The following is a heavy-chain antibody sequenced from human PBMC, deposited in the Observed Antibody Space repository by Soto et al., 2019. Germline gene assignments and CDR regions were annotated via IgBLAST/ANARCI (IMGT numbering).Heavy chain of an antibody. CDR2: IYWDDDK. V-gene: IGHV2-5*02. CDR3: APRVLRTVFGLVTTTAIYFDF. D-gene: IGHD3-3*01. CDR1: GFSLTTSGVG. J-gene: IGHJ4*02. Sequence: QITLNESGPTLVKPTQTLTLTCTFSGFSLTTSGVGVGWIRQSPGKAPEWLAPIYWDDDKRYSPSRKSTLTITKATSKNRVVLTMATLDPADTATYYCAPRVLRTVFGLVTTTAIYFDFWGQGTPVAVSS.